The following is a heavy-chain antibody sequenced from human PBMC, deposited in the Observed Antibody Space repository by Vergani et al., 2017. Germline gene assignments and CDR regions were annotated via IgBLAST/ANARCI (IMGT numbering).Heavy chain of an antibody. CDR2: ISYDGSNK. J-gene: IGHJ5*02. CDR1: GFIFSSYG. Sequence: VQLLESGGGLVQPGGSLRLSCAASGFIFSSYGMHWVLPAPGKGLEWVAVISYDGSNKYYADSVKGRFTISRENSKNTLYLQMNSLRAEDTAVYYCAKDPLAAVAAFDNWFDPWGQGTLVTVSS. D-gene: IGHD4-23*01. V-gene: IGHV3-30*18. CDR3: AKDPLAAVAAFDNWFDP.